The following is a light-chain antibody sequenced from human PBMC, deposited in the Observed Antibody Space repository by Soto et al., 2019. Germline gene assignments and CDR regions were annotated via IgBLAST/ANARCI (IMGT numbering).Light chain of an antibody. CDR2: DVT. Sequence: QSALTQPAYVYGSPGQSITIFSTGTSSDVGGYNYVSWYQQRPGKPPKLMIYDVTNRPSGVSNRFSGSKSGSTASLTISGLQAEDEGDYYCSSYTNRNTVLFGGGTKLTVL. CDR1: SSDVGGYNY. J-gene: IGLJ3*02. V-gene: IGLV2-14*03. CDR3: SSYTNRNTVL.